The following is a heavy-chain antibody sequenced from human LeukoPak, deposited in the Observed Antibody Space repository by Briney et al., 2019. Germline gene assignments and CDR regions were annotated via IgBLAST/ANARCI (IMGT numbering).Heavy chain of an antibody. CDR2: INHSGST. V-gene: IGHV4-34*01. CDR1: GGSFSGYY. J-gene: IGHJ4*02. CDR3: ASYSYYYDSSGYFDY. D-gene: IGHD3-22*01. Sequence: SETLSLTCAVYGGSFSGYYWSWIRQPPGKGLEWIGEINHSGSTNYNPSLKSRVTISVDTSKNQFSLKLSSVTAADTAVYYCASYSYYYDSSGYFDYWGQGTLVTVSS.